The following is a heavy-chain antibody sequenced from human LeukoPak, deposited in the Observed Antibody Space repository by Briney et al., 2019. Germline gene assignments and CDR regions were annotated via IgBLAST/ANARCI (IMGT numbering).Heavy chain of an antibody. J-gene: IGHJ4*02. CDR1: GGTFSSYA. CDR3: ARAKRRYGDYSD. V-gene: IGHV1-69*13. D-gene: IGHD4-17*01. Sequence: GASVKVSCKASGGTFSSYAISWVRQAPGQGLEWVGGIIPIFGTANYAQKFQGRVTITADESTSTAYMELSSLRSADTAVYYCARAKRRYGDYSDWGQGTLVTVSS. CDR2: IIPIFGTA.